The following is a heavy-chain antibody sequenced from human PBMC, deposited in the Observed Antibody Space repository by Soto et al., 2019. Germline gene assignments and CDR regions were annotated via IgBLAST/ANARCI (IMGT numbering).Heavy chain of an antibody. CDR1: GFTFSSYE. Sequence: GGSLRLSCAASGFTFSSYEMNWVRQAPGKGLEWVSYISSSGSTIYYADSVKGRFTISRDNAKNSLYLQMNSLRAEDTAVYYCAKETLRYYAMDVWGQGTTVTVS. CDR2: ISSSGSTI. J-gene: IGHJ6*02. CDR3: AKETLRYYAMDV. V-gene: IGHV3-48*03.